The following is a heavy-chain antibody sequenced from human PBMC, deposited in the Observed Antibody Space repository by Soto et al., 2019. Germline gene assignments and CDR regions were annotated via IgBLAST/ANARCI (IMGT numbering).Heavy chain of an antibody. Sequence: GESLKISCKGSGYSFTSYWIGWVRQMPGKGLEWMGIIYPGDSDTRYSPSFQGQVTISADKSISTAYLQWSSLKASDTAMYYCARSWGFWSGYWSGYYGMDVWSQGTTVTVSS. J-gene: IGHJ6*02. D-gene: IGHD3-3*01. CDR1: GYSFTSYW. V-gene: IGHV5-51*01. CDR2: IYPGDSDT. CDR3: ARSWGFWSGYWSGYYGMDV.